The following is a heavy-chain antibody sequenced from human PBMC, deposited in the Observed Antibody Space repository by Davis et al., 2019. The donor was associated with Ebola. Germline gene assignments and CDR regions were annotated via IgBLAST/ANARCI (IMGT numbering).Heavy chain of an antibody. CDR1: GFTFGDYA. J-gene: IGHJ4*02. V-gene: IGHV3-49*03. Sequence: GESLKISCTASGFTFGDYAMSWFRQAPGKGLEWVGFIRSKAYGGTTEYAASVKGRFTISRDDSKSIAYLQMNSLKTEDTAVYYCTRSPFSSIAAADYWGQGTLVTVSS. D-gene: IGHD6-6*01. CDR2: IRSKAYGGTT. CDR3: TRSPFSSIAAADY.